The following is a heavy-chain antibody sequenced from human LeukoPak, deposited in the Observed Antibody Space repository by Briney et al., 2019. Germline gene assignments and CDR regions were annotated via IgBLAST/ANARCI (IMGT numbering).Heavy chain of an antibody. D-gene: IGHD3-3*01. CDR3: ARGPTYYDFWSGYYTGYYFDY. CDR1: GYTFTSYY. V-gene: IGHV1-46*01. Sequence: ASVKVSCKASGYTFTSYYMHWVRQAPGQGLEWMGIINPSGGSTSYAQKFQGRVTMTRDTSTSTVYMELSSLRSEDTAVYYCARGPTYYDFWSGYYTGYYFDYWGQGTLVTVSS. CDR2: INPSGGST. J-gene: IGHJ4*02.